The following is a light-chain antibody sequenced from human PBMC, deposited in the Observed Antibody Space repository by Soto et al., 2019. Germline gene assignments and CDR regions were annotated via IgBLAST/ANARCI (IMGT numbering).Light chain of an antibody. Sequence: EIVLTQSPGTLSLSPGGRATLSCRASQSVSSSYFAWYQQKPGQPPRLLIYGASSRATGIPDRFSGSGSGTDFTLTISRLEPEDFAVYYCQQYGSSPFTFGPGTKVDIK. J-gene: IGKJ3*01. V-gene: IGKV3-20*01. CDR2: GAS. CDR1: QSVSSSY. CDR3: QQYGSSPFT.